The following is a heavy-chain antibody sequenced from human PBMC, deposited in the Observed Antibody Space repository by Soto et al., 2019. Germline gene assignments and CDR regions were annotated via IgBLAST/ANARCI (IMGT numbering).Heavy chain of an antibody. D-gene: IGHD5-12*01. Sequence: SETLSLTCTVSGGSIISYYWSWIRQPPGKGLEWIGYIHYSGSTNYNPSLKSRVTISVDTSKNQFSLKLSSVTAADTAVYYCARRSGYDDRYYIDYWGRGTLVTVSS. CDR1: GGSIISYY. J-gene: IGHJ4*02. CDR3: ARRSGYDDRYYIDY. V-gene: IGHV4-59*01. CDR2: IHYSGST.